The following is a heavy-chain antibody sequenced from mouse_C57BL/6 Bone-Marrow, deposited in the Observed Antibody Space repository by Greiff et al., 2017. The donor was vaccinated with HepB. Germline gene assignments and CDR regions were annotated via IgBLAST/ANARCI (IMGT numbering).Heavy chain of an antibody. CDR3: TMRYYGSSLWYFDV. D-gene: IGHD1-1*01. CDR2: IDPEDGDT. V-gene: IGHV14-1*01. CDR1: GFNIKDYY. Sequence: EVQLQQSGAELVRPGASVKLSCTASGFNIKDYYMHWVKQRPEQGLEWIGRIDPEDGDTEYAPKFQGKATMTADTSSNTAYLQLSSLTSEDTAVYYCTMRYYGSSLWYFDVWGTGTTVTVSS. J-gene: IGHJ1*03.